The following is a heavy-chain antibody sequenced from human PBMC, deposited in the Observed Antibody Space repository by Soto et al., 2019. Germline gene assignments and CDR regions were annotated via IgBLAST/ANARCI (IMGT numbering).Heavy chain of an antibody. CDR3: ARDGGRHSGGIDY. CDR2: IFPIFGTA. Sequence: GAAVKVSCKASGGTFSSYAISWVRQAPGQGLEWMGGIFPIFGTANYAQKFQGRVTITADESTSTAYMEQSSPRSEDTAVYYCARDGGRHSGGIDYWGQGTLVTVSS. CDR1: GGTFSSYA. V-gene: IGHV1-69*13. J-gene: IGHJ4*02. D-gene: IGHD1-26*01.